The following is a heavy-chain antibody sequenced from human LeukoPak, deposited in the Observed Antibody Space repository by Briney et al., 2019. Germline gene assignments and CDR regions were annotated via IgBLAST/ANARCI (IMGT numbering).Heavy chain of an antibody. V-gene: IGHV5-51*01. CDR3: ARVYYYDSSGYYWGYYFDY. Sequence: GESLKISCQGSGYSFINYWIAWVRQMPGKGLEWMGMIYPGDSDTRYSPSFQGQVTISADKSISTAYLQWNSLKASDTAMYYCARVYYYDSSGYYWGYYFDYWGQGTLVTVSS. CDR2: IYPGDSDT. D-gene: IGHD3-22*01. J-gene: IGHJ4*02. CDR1: GYSFINYW.